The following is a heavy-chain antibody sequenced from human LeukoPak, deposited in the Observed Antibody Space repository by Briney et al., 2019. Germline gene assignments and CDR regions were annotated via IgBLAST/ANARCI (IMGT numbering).Heavy chain of an antibody. D-gene: IGHD6-19*01. Sequence: GGSLRLSCAASGFTVSSNYMSWVRQAPGKGLEWVSVIYSGGSTYYADSVKGRFTISRDNSKNTLYLQMNSLRAEDTAVYYCARDQGSGWSRGPFDYWGQGTLVTVSS. CDR2: IYSGGST. J-gene: IGHJ4*02. CDR3: ARDQGSGWSRGPFDY. V-gene: IGHV3-66*01. CDR1: GFTVSSNY.